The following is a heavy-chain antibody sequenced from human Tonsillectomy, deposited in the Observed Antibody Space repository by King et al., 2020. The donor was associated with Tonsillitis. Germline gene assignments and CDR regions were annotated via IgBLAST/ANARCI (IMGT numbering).Heavy chain of an antibody. V-gene: IGHV3-23*04. CDR2: ITGSDGTT. J-gene: IGHJ4*02. CDR1: GFTFDNYA. D-gene: IGHD3-22*01. Sequence: QLVQSGGGLVQPGGSLRLSCSASGFTFDNYAMTWVRQAPGKGLEWVSAITGSDGTTSYGDSVKGRFTISRDNSKNALYLQMNILTDEDTAVYYCARANNYYDTSGWPPYFDSWGQGTLVTVSS. CDR3: ARANNYYDTSGWPPYFDS.